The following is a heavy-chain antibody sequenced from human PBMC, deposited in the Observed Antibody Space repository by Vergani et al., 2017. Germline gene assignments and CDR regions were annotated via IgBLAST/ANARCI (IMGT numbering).Heavy chain of an antibody. CDR2: ISYDGSNK. V-gene: IGHV3-30-3*01. CDR1: GFTFSSYA. D-gene: IGHD4-17*01. CDR3: ARAYGDPLYY. Sequence: QVQLVESGGGVVQPGRSLRLSCAASGFTFSSYAMHWVRQAPGKGLEWVAVISYDGSNKYYSDSVKGRFTISRDNSKNTLYLQMNSLRAEDTAVYYCARAYGDPLYYWGQGTLVTVSS. J-gene: IGHJ4*02.